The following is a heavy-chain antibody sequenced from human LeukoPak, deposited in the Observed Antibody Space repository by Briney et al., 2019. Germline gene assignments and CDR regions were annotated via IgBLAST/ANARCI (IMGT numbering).Heavy chain of an antibody. Sequence: ASVKVSCKASRATFRSYAISWVRQAPGQGLEWMGWMNTKSGNTGHAQKFQGRVTITRDTSISTVYMELSSLRSEDTAVYFCARVDGSPDYWGQGTLVTVSS. CDR1: RATFRSYA. D-gene: IGHD2-15*01. J-gene: IGHJ4*02. CDR3: ARVDGSPDY. V-gene: IGHV1-8*03. CDR2: MNTKSGNT.